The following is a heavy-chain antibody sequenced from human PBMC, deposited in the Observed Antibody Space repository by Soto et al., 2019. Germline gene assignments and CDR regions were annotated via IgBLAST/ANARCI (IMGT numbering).Heavy chain of an antibody. V-gene: IGHV1-69*01. D-gene: IGHD3-16*01. CDR3: TRDDGGYHYYYYAMDI. J-gene: IGHJ6*02. CDR1: GGAFNNYV. CDR2: IVPIYGSA. Sequence: QVQLVQSGAETKTPGSSVNVSCTLSGGAFNNYVIPWVRQPPGKGLEWVGRIVPIYGSALFAPKFQGRVTLSAEGSTNKVYMKISGLRTEDTDIYYCTRDDGGYHYYYYAMDIWGQGAAVTVSS.